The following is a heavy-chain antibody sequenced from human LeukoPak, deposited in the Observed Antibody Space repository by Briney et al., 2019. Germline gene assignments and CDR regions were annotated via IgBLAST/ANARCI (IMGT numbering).Heavy chain of an antibody. CDR1: GYSISNAYY. Sequence: SETLSLTCTVSGYSISNAYYWGWIRQPPGKGLEWIGNIYHSGTTYYNPSLKSRVTISVDTSKNQFSLNLSSVTAADTAMYYCARGTESVWEVLGYWGQGALVTVSS. V-gene: IGHV4-38-2*02. CDR2: IYHSGTT. CDR3: ARGTESVWEVLGY. D-gene: IGHD1-26*01. J-gene: IGHJ4*02.